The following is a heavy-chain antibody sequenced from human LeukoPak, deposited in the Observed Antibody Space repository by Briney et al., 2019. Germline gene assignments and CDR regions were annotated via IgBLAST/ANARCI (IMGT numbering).Heavy chain of an antibody. V-gene: IGHV4-59*01. D-gene: IGHD4-17*01. CDR2: IYYTGST. CDR1: GGSISSYY. J-gene: IGHJ4*02. Sequence: PSETLSLTCTVSGGSISSYYWSWIRQPPGKGLECIGYIYYTGSTNYNPSLKSRVTISVGTSKNQFSLKLSSVTAADTAVYYCARMTTVATGIDYWGQGTLVTVSS. CDR3: ARMTTVATGIDY.